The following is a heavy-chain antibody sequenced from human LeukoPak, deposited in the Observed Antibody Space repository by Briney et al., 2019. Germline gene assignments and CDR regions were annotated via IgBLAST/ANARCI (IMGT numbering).Heavy chain of an antibody. CDR1: GFTVSTNY. CDR2: IYSGGST. CDR3: ARGGGYGGTSGYFDY. D-gene: IGHD4-23*01. Sequence: PGGSLRLSCAASGFTVSTNYMSWVRQAPGKGPEWVSVIYSGGSTYYADSVKGRFTISRDNSKNTLYLQMNSLRAEDTAVYYCARGGGYGGTSGYFDYWGQGTLVTVSS. V-gene: IGHV3-53*01. J-gene: IGHJ4*02.